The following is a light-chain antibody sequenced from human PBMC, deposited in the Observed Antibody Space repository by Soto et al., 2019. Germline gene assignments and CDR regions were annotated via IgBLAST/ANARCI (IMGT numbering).Light chain of an antibody. CDR1: SSDVGGYNS. CDR2: DVS. CDR3: SSYTSSSTPVV. V-gene: IGLV2-14*01. Sequence: QSVLTQPASVSGSPGQSITISCTGTSSDVGGYNSVSWYQQHPGKAPKLMIYDVSYRPSGVSNRFSGSKSGNTASLTISGLQAEDEADYYCSSYTSSSTPVVFGGGTKVTVL. J-gene: IGLJ2*01.